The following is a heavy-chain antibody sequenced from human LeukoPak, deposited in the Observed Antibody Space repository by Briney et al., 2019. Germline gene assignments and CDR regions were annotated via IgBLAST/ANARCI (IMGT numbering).Heavy chain of an antibody. V-gene: IGHV1-18*01. CDR1: GCIVTSYG. Sequence: APVKVSCKPSGCIVTSYGISCVGQAPGQGLGWMGWISAHNGNTNYAQNLQGRVTMTTDTSTSTAYLELRSLRSDDTAVYYCARGYSAYDEKTFDYWGQGTLVTVSS. CDR3: ARGYSAYDEKTFDY. D-gene: IGHD5-12*01. J-gene: IGHJ4*02. CDR2: ISAHNGNT.